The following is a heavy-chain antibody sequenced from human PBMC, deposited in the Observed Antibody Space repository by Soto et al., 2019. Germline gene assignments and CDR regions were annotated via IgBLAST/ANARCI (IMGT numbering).Heavy chain of an antibody. Sequence: SETLSLTCAVSGGSISSSNWWSWVRQPPGKGLEWIGEIYHSGSTNYNPSLKSRVTISVDKSKNQFSLKLSSVTAADTAVYYCARDQRLGPYDSSGYYLGYYYYGMDVWGQGTTVTVSS. D-gene: IGHD3-22*01. V-gene: IGHV4-4*02. CDR1: GGSISSSNW. CDR2: IYHSGST. J-gene: IGHJ6*02. CDR3: ARDQRLGPYDSSGYYLGYYYYGMDV.